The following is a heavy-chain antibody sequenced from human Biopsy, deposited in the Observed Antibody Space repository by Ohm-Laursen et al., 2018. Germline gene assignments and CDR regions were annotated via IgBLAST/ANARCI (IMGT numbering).Heavy chain of an antibody. J-gene: IGHJ1*01. CDR2: ISHTGYT. V-gene: IGHV4-61*03. Sequence: SDTLSLTCTVSGGSISSGSYYWSWIRQPPGKGLEWIGHISHTGYTSYKSSLKSRVTISLDTSRKHFSLRLTSLAAADTAVYYCARGSNEYGGLYFPHWGQGTLVTVSS. CDR1: GGSISSGSYY. CDR3: ARGSNEYGGLYFPH. D-gene: IGHD4-23*01.